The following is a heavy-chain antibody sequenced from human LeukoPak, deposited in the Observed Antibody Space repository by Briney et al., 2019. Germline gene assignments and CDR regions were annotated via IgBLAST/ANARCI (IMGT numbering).Heavy chain of an antibody. J-gene: IGHJ4*02. CDR1: GGSINSSSYY. D-gene: IGHD1-7*01. CDR2: IYYSGST. V-gene: IGHV4-39*07. CDR3: ARVGLELRQEIDY. Sequence: SETLSLTCTVSGGSINSSSYYWGWIRQPPGKGLEWIGSIYYSGSTYYNPSLKSRVTISVDTSKNQFSLKLSSVTAADTAVYYCARVGLELRQEIDYWGQGTLVTVSS.